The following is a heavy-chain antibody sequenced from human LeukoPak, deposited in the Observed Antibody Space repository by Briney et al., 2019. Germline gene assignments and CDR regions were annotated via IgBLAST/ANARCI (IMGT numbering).Heavy chain of an antibody. V-gene: IGHV3-23*01. CDR3: AKVQSSSGWYGPYFDY. Sequence: GGSLRLSCAASGFTFSSYAMSWVRQAPGKGLEWVSAISGSGGSTYYADSVKGRFTISRDNSKNTLYLQMNSLRAEDTAVYYCAKVQSSSGWYGPYFDYWGQGTLVTVSS. CDR2: ISGSGGST. CDR1: GFTFSSYA. J-gene: IGHJ4*02. D-gene: IGHD6-19*01.